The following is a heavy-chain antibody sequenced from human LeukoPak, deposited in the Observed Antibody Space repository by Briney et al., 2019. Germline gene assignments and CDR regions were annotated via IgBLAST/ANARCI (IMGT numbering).Heavy chain of an antibody. V-gene: IGHV4-59*01. D-gene: IGHD5-18*01. CDR1: GGSISSYY. CDR2: LYYSGST. J-gene: IGHJ4*02. Sequence: PSETLSLTCTVSGGSISSYYWSWLRQPPGKGLEWIGYLYYSGSTNYNPSLKSRVTISVDTPKNQFSLKLSSVTAADTAVYYCARGDVDTAMAGDYWGQGTLVTDSS. CDR3: ARGDVDTAMAGDY.